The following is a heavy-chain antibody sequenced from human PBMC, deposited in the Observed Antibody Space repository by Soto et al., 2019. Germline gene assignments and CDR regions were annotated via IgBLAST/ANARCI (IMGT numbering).Heavy chain of an antibody. J-gene: IGHJ4*02. CDR3: ARKPGYPSDSHS. V-gene: IGHV5-51*01. CDR1: GYTFSNFW. CDR2: VYPGDSST. Sequence: GESLKISCRASGYTFSNFWIGWVRQMPGKGLEWMGVVYPGDSSTRYSPSFQGQVTISADKSINTAYLQWNSLKASDSAIYYCARKPGYPSDSHSWGQGTLVTVSS. D-gene: IGHD4-4*01.